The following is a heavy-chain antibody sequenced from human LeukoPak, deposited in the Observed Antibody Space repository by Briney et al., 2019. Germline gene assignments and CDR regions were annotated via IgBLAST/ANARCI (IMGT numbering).Heavy chain of an antibody. CDR1: GFTFSSYW. Sequence: PGGSLRLSCAASGFTFSSYWMHWVRQAPGKGLGWVSRINSDVTNTNYADSVKGRFTISRDNAKNTLYLQMNSLRVENTAVYYCAMGYYDSSGYSHFDYWGQGTLVTVSS. V-gene: IGHV3-74*01. J-gene: IGHJ4*02. D-gene: IGHD3-22*01. CDR3: AMGYYDSSGYSHFDY. CDR2: INSDVTNT.